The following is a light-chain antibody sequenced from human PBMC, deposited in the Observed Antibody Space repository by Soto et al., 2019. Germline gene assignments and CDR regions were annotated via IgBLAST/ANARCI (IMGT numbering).Light chain of an antibody. CDR1: SSDVGGYNY. V-gene: IGLV2-11*01. CDR3: CSYAGSYLV. CDR2: DVS. Sequence: QSALTQPRSVSGSPGXSVTISCTGTSSDVGGYNYVSWFQQPPGKAPKLIIYDVSKRPSGAPDRFSGSKSGNTASLTISGLQAEDEADYYCCSYAGSYLVFGGGTKLTVL. J-gene: IGLJ2*01.